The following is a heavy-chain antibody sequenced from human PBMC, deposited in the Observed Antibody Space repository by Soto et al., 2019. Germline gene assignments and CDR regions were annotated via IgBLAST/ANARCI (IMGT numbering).Heavy chain of an antibody. V-gene: IGHV1-69*06. CDR1: GYTFSRYP. CDR3: ARDQGITNVVVVNYYGMDV. J-gene: IGHJ6*02. CDR2: SIPIFGTA. Sequence: SVKVSCKASGYTFSRYPISWVRQAPGQGPERMGGSIPIFGTAKYAQKFQGRVTISADKSTSTAYMELSSLRSEDTAVYYCARDQGITNVVVVNYYGMDVWGQGTTVTVSS. D-gene: IGHD3-3*01.